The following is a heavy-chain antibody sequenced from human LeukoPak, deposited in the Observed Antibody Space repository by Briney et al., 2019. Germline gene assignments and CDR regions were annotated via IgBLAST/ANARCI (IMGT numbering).Heavy chain of an antibody. CDR3: ARGFGKKRGHSYGRGGYYYYYMDV. CDR2: MNPNSGNT. V-gene: IGHV1-8*02. D-gene: IGHD5-18*01. CDR1: GYTFTSYG. J-gene: IGHJ6*03. Sequence: GASVKVSCKASGYTFTSYGINWVRQATGQGLEWMGWMNPNSGNTGYAQKFQGRVTMTRNTSISTAYMELSSLRSEDTAVYYCARGFGKKRGHSYGRGGYYYYYMDVWGKGTTVTISS.